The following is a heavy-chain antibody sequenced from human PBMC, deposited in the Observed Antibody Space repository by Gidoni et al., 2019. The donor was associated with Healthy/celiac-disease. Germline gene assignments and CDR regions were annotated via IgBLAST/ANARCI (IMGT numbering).Heavy chain of an antibody. CDR2: IIPILGIA. CDR1: GGTFSSYA. J-gene: IGHJ4*02. Sequence: QVQLVQSGAEVKKPGSSVKVSCKASGGTFSSYAISWVRQAPGHGLEWMGRIIPILGIANYAQKFQGRVTITADKSTSTAYMELSSLRSEDTAVYYCAREVVDDSTSLVAGDWGQGTLVTVSS. D-gene: IGHD3-22*01. V-gene: IGHV1-69*04. CDR3: AREVVDDSTSLVAGD.